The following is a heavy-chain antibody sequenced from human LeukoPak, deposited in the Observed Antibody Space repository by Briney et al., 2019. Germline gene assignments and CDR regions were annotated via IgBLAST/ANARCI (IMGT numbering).Heavy chain of an antibody. CDR1: GFTFTSSA. Sequence: SVKVSCKASGFTFTSSAMQWVRRARGQRLEWIGWIVVGSGNTNYAQKFQERVTITRDMSTSTAYMELSSLRSEDTAVYYCAADPPDNIVATINDAFDIWGQGTMVTVSS. V-gene: IGHV1-58*02. J-gene: IGHJ3*02. CDR3: AADPPDNIVATINDAFDI. D-gene: IGHD5-12*01. CDR2: IVVGSGNT.